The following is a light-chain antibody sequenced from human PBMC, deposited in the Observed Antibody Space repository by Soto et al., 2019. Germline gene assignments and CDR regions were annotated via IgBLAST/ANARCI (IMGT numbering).Light chain of an antibody. V-gene: IGKV1-33*01. CDR3: QHYDDFPYT. J-gene: IGKJ2*01. CDR1: QDIDNN. Sequence: DIQMTQSPSSLSASVGDRVTITCQASQDIDNNLNWYQQRSGKAPKVLIYDASNLKGGVPSRFSGSGSGTDFTFTISSLQLEDIATYYCQHYDDFPYTFGQGTKLEI. CDR2: DAS.